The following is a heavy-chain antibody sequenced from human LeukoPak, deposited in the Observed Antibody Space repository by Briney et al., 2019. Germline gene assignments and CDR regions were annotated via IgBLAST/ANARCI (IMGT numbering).Heavy chain of an antibody. CDR1: GFTFDDYA. CDR3: ARQVGARPYFDY. Sequence: PGGSLRLSCAASGFTFDDYAMHWVRQAPGKGLEWVSLISGDGGSTYYADSVKGRFTISRDNSKNSLYLQMNSLRTEDTALYCCARQVGARPYFDYWGQGTLVTVSS. D-gene: IGHD1-26*01. J-gene: IGHJ4*02. CDR2: ISGDGGST. V-gene: IGHV3-43*02.